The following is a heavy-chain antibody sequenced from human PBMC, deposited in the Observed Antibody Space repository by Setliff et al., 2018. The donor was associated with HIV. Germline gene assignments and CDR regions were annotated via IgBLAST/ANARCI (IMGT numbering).Heavy chain of an antibody. CDR2: IWYDESK. CDR3: VKDRDTTGWYVTTQFDY. CDR1: GFSFNSYG. D-gene: IGHD6-19*01. Sequence: GGSLRLSCTFYGFSFNSYGMHWVRQAPGKGLEWVASIWYDESKYYADSMKGRFTISRDNSENTLYLKMNSLRDDDTAVYYCVKDRDTTGWYVTTQFDYWGQGTLVTVSS. V-gene: IGHV3-33*06. J-gene: IGHJ4*02.